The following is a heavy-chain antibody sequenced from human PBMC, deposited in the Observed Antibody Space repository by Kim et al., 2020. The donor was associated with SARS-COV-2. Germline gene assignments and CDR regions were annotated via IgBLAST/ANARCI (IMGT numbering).Heavy chain of an antibody. D-gene: IGHD6-19*01. V-gene: IGHV3-23*01. CDR3: AKAIGDSSGWSPTGY. CDR2: ISGSGGST. Sequence: GGSLRLSCAASGFTFSSYAMSWVRQAPGKGLEWVSAISGSGGSTYYADSVKGRFTISRDNSKNTLYLQMNSLRAEDTAVYYCAKAIGDSSGWSPTGYWGQGTLVTVSS. CDR1: GFTFSSYA. J-gene: IGHJ4*02.